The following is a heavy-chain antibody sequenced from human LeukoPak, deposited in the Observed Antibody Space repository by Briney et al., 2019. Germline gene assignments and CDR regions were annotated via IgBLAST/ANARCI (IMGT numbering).Heavy chain of an antibody. V-gene: IGHV3-30-3*01. J-gene: IGHJ6*02. CDR2: ISYDGSNK. D-gene: IGHD3-3*01. Sequence: PGRSLRLSCAASGFTFSSYAVHWVRQAPGKGLEWVAVISYDGSNKYYADSVKGRFTISRDNSKDTLYLQMNSLRAEDTAVYYCARDLVSAGFLEWSYYYYGMDVWGQGTTVTVSS. CDR3: ARDLVSAGFLEWSYYYYGMDV. CDR1: GFTFSSYA.